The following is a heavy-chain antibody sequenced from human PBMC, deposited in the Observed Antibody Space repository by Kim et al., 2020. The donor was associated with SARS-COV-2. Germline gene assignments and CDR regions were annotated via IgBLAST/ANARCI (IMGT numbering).Heavy chain of an antibody. J-gene: IGHJ6*02. Sequence: SETLSLTCTVSGGSVSSGSYYWSWIRQPPGKGLEWIGYIYYSGSTNYNPSLKSRVTISVDTSKNQFSLKLSSVTAADTAVYYCARDVSSGARAYGMDVWGQGTTVTVSS. CDR3: ARDVSSGARAYGMDV. D-gene: IGHD1-26*01. CDR1: GGSVSSGSYY. CDR2: IYYSGST. V-gene: IGHV4-61*01.